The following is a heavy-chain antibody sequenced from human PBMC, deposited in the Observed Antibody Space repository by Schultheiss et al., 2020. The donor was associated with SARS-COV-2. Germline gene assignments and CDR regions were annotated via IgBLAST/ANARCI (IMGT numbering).Heavy chain of an antibody. CDR1: GYTFIDYY. Sequence: ASVKVSCKASGYTFIDYYMHWVRQAPGQGLEWMGWINSNSGGTNYAQKFQGRVTMTRDTSISTAYMELSRLRSDDTALYYCARDPYSSGWPDQTLYYYYYGMDVWGQGTTVTVSS. D-gene: IGHD6-19*01. CDR2: INSNSGGT. CDR3: ARDPYSSGWPDQTLYYYYYGMDV. J-gene: IGHJ6*02. V-gene: IGHV1-2*02.